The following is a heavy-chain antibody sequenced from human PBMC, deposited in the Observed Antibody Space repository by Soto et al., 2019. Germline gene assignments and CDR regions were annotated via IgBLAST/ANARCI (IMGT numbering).Heavy chain of an antibody. CDR1: GFTFSSYS. Sequence: EVQLVESGGGLVKPGGSLRLSCAASGFTFSSYSMNWVRQAPGKGLEWVSSISSSSSYIYYADSVKGRFTISRDNAKNSLCLQMNSLRAEDTAVYYCARVWMTTVTHYWGQGTLVTVSS. J-gene: IGHJ4*02. D-gene: IGHD4-17*01. V-gene: IGHV3-21*01. CDR3: ARVWMTTVTHY. CDR2: ISSSSSYI.